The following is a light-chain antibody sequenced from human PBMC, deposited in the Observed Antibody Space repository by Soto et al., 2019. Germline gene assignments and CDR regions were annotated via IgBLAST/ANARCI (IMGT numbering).Light chain of an antibody. CDR1: SSDIGGYKY. J-gene: IGLJ2*01. CDR3: SSYTSRSTLEGV. CDR2: EVS. Sequence: QSVLTQPASVSGSPGQSITISCTGTSSDIGGYKYVSWYQQHPGKAPKLMIYEVSNRPSGVSNRFSGSKSGNTASLTISGLQAEDEADYYCSSYTSRSTLEGVFGGGTKVTVL. V-gene: IGLV2-14*01.